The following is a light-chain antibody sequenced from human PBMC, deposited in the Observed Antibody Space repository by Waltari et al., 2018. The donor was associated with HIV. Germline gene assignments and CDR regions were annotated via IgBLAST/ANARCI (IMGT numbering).Light chain of an antibody. V-gene: IGKV1-5*03. CDR2: EAS. J-gene: IGKJ1*01. CDR1: QSIGRW. Sequence: DIQMTQSPSTLSASVGDRVTITCRASQSIGRWLAWYQQKPGEAPKVLIYEASILVSGVPSRFSASASGTSGTEFTLTISSLQPDDLATYYCHQYSSFSRAFGQGTKVEIK. CDR3: HQYSSFSRA.